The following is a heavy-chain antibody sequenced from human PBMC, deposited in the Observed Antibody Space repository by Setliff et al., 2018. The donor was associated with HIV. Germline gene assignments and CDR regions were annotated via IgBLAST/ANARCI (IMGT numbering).Heavy chain of an antibody. CDR1: GGSIRSGSYY. V-gene: IGHV4-61*09. D-gene: IGHD1-26*01. Sequence: PSETLSLTCSVSGGSIRSGSYYWSWIRQPAGKGLEWIGHIYSTGGTRYNPSLESRLTILVDTSRNQFSLNLSSVTAADTAVYYCARAAYSGTYVWEPATDLWGRGTQVTVSS. CDR3: ARAAYSGTYVWEPATDL. J-gene: IGHJ2*01. CDR2: IYSTGGT.